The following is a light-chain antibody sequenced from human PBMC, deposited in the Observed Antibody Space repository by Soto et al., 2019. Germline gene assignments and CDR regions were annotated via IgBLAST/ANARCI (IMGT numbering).Light chain of an antibody. CDR3: QQYDYSPRT. J-gene: IGKJ1*01. V-gene: IGKV3-20*01. CDR1: QSVSSY. Sequence: EIVLTQSPATLSLSPGERATLSCRASQSVSSYLAWYQQKPGQAPRLLIYGASTRAADIPDRFSGSGSGTDFTLTINRLEPEDFAVYYCQQYDYSPRTFGQGTKVDIK. CDR2: GAS.